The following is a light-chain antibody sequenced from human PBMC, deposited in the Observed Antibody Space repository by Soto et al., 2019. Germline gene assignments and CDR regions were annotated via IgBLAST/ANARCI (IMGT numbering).Light chain of an antibody. Sequence: QSALTQPPSASGSPGQSVTISCTGTSSDVGAYNYVSWYQQHPGKAPKLMIYDVSSRPSGVSNRFSGSKSGNTASLTISGLQAEDEAQYYCSSYSSANTVIFGGGTKLTVL. CDR3: SSYSSANTVI. J-gene: IGLJ2*01. CDR1: SSDVGAYNY. V-gene: IGLV2-14*01. CDR2: DVS.